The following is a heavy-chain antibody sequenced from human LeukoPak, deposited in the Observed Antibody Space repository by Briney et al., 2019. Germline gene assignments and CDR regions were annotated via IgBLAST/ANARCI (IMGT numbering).Heavy chain of an antibody. CDR1: GYTFTGYY. Sequence: GASVKVSCKASGYTFTGYYMHWVRQAPGQGLEWMGWINPNSGGTNYAQKFQGWVTMTRDTSISTAYMELSRLRSDDTAVYYCARDLTMIVPGGALTLGMDVWGQGTTVTVSS. CDR3: ARDLTMIVPGGALTLGMDV. J-gene: IGHJ6*02. D-gene: IGHD3-22*01. CDR2: INPNSGGT. V-gene: IGHV1-2*04.